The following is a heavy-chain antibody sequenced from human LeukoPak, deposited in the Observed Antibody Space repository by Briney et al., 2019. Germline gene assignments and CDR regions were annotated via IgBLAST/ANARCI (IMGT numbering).Heavy chain of an antibody. V-gene: IGHV3-66*01. CDR2: IYSGGST. D-gene: IGHD5-18*01. CDR1: GFTVSSNY. J-gene: IGHJ4*02. Sequence: GGSLRLSCAASGFTVSSNYMSWVRQAPGKGLEWVSVIYSGGSTYYADSVKGRFTISRDNSKNTLYLQMNSLRAEDTAAYYCARDLDSYGSYYFDYWGQGTLVTVSS. CDR3: ARDLDSYGSYYFDY.